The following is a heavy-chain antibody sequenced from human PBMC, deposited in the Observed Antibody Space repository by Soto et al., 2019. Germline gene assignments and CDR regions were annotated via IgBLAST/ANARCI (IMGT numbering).Heavy chain of an antibody. CDR1: DGSISSYY. D-gene: IGHD2-2*01. Sequence: LLMLSHTCSVADGSISSYYWSRIRQTPGKGLEWIGYIYYSGSTNYNPSLKSRVTISVDTSKNQFSLKLSSVTAADTAVYYCARGDCSSTSCYAVFDYLGHGTLVTVSS. V-gene: IGHV4-59*01. CDR2: IYYSGST. J-gene: IGHJ4*01. CDR3: ARGDCSSTSCYAVFDY.